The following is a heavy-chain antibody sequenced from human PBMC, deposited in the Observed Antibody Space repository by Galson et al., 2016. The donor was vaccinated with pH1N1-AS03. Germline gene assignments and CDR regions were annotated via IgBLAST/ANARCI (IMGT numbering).Heavy chain of an antibody. CDR3: ARAGIAASYFHYYYLDV. CDR1: GFTFSSYW. CDR2: IKEDGSEK. V-gene: IGHV3-7*03. Sequence: SLRLSCAASGFTFSSYWMSWVRQAPGKGLEWVANIKEDGSEKYYVDSVKGRFTISRDTGKNTLYLQMNSLRAEDTAVYFCARAGIAASYFHYYYLDVWGKGAMVTVSS. J-gene: IGHJ6*03. D-gene: IGHD6-25*01.